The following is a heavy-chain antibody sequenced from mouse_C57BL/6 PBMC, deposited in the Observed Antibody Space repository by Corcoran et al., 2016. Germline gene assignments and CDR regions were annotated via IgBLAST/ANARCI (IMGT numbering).Heavy chain of an antibody. CDR3: AREEYDYDGYFDV. CDR2: INPYNGGT. J-gene: IGHJ1*03. V-gene: IGHV1-19*01. CDR1: GYTFTDYY. Sequence: EVQLQQSGPVLVKPGASVKMSCKASGYTFTDYYMNWVKQSHGKSLEWIGVINPYNGGTSYNQKFKGKATLTVDKSSSTAYMELNSLTSEDSAVYYCAREEYDYDGYFDVWGTGTTVTVSS. D-gene: IGHD2-4*01.